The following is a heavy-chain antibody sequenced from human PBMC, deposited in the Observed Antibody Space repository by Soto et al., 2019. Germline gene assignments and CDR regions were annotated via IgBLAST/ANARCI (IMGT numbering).Heavy chain of an antibody. CDR3: AAAREVRYYYYGMDV. Sequence: QVQLVQSGAEVKKPGSSVKVSCKASGGTFSSYAISWVRQAPGQGLEWMGGIISIFGTADYAQKFQGRVTXXAAESTSTAYMELSSLRSEDTAVYYCAAAREVRYYYYGMDVWGQGTTVTVSS. V-gene: IGHV1-69*12. CDR2: IISIFGTA. D-gene: IGHD1-26*01. J-gene: IGHJ6*02. CDR1: GGTFSSYA.